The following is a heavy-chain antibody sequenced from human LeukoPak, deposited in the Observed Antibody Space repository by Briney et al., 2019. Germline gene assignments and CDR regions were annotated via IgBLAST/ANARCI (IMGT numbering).Heavy chain of an antibody. D-gene: IGHD6-13*01. CDR1: GGTFSIYA. CDR3: AREAADAYVSLYYFDW. J-gene: IGHJ4*02. V-gene: IGHV1-69*13. CDR2: IIPIFGTA. Sequence: SVKVSCKASGGTFSIYAISWVRQAPGQGLEWMGGIIPIFGTANYAHKFQGRATITGDESTSTAYMELSSLRSEDTVVYYCAREAADAYVSLYYFDWWGQGTLVTVS.